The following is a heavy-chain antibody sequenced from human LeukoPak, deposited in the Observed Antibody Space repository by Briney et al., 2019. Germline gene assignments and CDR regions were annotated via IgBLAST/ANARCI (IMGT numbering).Heavy chain of an antibody. CDR3: ARDANDAFDI. J-gene: IGHJ3*02. V-gene: IGHV3-21*01. Sequence: PGGSLRLSCAASGFTFSSYSMNWVRQAPGKGLEWVSSISSSSSYIYYAESVEGRFTISRDNAKNSLYLQMNSLRAEDTAVYYCARDANDAFDIWGQGTMVTVSS. CDR2: ISSSSSYI. CDR1: GFTFSSYS.